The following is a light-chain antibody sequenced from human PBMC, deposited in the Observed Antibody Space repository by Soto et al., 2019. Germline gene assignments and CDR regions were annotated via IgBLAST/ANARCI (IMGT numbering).Light chain of an antibody. Sequence: DIQLTQSPSFLSASVGDRVTITCRASQDISSYLAWYQQRPGKAPRFLMHTASSLQSGVPSRISGSGSGTTFTLTISSLQPEDFATYYCQQLNTFPRTFGQGNKVEV. CDR3: QQLNTFPRT. J-gene: IGKJ1*01. CDR1: QDISSY. CDR2: TAS. V-gene: IGKV1-9*01.